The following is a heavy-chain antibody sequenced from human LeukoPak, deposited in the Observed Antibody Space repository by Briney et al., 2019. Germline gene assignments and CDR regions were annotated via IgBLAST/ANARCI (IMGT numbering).Heavy chain of an antibody. Sequence: PSETLSLTCTVSGDSLSRLYWRWIRQPAGKGLEWIGRIYSSGNTNYNPILQSRVTMSVDTSKNQFSLKLTSVTAADTAVYYCAREGGNSYGSWYYDLWGRGTQITVSS. D-gene: IGHD5-18*01. V-gene: IGHV4-4*07. CDR3: AREGGNSYGSWYYDL. J-gene: IGHJ2*01. CDR1: GDSLSRLY. CDR2: IYSSGNT.